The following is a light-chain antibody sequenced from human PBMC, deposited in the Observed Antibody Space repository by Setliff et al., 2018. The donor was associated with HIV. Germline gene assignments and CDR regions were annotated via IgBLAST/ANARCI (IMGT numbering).Light chain of an antibody. CDR2: DVS. CDR1: SSDIGGYNY. J-gene: IGLJ1*01. V-gene: IGLV2-14*03. CDR3: SSYTSSSTLV. Sequence: LTQPASVSGSPGQSITISCTGTSSDIGGYNYVSWYQQHPGKAPKLMIYDVSNRPSGVSNRFSGSKSGNTASLTISGLQAEDEADYYCSSYTSSSTLVFGTGTKGTVL.